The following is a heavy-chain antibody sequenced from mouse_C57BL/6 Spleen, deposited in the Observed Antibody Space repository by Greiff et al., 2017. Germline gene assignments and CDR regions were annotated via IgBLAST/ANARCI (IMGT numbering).Heavy chain of an antibody. CDR1: GYTFTSYW. CDR2: IDPSDSYT. CDR3: ARRSKPDYYAMDY. V-gene: IGHV1-50*01. Sequence: QVQLQQSGAELVKPGASVKLSCKASGYTFTSYWMQWVKQRPGQGLEWIGEIDPSDSYTNYNQKFKGKATLTVDTSSSTAYMQLSSLTSEDSAVYYCARRSKPDYYAMDYWGQGTSVTVSS. J-gene: IGHJ4*01. D-gene: IGHD2-5*01.